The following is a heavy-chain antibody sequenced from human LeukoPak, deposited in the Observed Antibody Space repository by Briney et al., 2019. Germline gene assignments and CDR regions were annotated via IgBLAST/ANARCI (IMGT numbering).Heavy chain of an antibody. CDR1: GFTFSSYG. V-gene: IGHV3-30*18. Sequence: GESLRLSCAASGFTFSSYGMHWVRQAPGKGLEWVAVMSSDGSKKYYADSVKGRFTISRDNSKNTLYLQMNSLRAEDTAVYYCAKKFTGTTVISGDYFDYWGQGTLVTVSS. CDR2: MSSDGSKK. D-gene: IGHD4-17*01. CDR3: AKKFTGTTVISGDYFDY. J-gene: IGHJ4*02.